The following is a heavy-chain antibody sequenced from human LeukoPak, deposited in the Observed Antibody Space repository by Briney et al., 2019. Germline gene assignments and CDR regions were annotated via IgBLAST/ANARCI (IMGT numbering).Heavy chain of an antibody. J-gene: IGHJ5*02. Sequence: LETLSLTCTVSGGSISSYYWSWIRQPPGNGLERMGYIYYSGSTNYNPSLKSRVTISVDTSKNQFSLKLSSVTAADTAVYYCARTTIAVANWFDPWGQGTLVTVSS. V-gene: IGHV4-59*01. CDR2: IYYSGST. CDR3: ARTTIAVANWFDP. D-gene: IGHD6-19*01. CDR1: GGSISSYY.